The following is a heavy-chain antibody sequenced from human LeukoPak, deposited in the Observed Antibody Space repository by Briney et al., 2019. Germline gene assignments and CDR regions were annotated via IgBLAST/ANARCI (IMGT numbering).Heavy chain of an antibody. CDR1: GGSISSGDYY. CDR3: ARTNYYYYMDV. CDR2: IYYSGST. J-gene: IGHJ6*03. Sequence: PSESLSLTCTVSGGSISSGDYYWSWIRQPPGKGLEWIGYIYYSGSTYYNPSLKSRVTISVDTSKNQFSLKLSSVTAADTAVYYCARTNYYYYMDVWGKGTTVTVSS. V-gene: IGHV4-30-4*08.